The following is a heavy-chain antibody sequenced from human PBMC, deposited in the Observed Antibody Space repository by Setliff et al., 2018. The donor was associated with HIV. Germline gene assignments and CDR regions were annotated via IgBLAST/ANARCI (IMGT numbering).Heavy chain of an antibody. D-gene: IGHD6-19*01. CDR3: ARGLAVAGKSYYSYYYMDV. CDR1: GYTFTTYA. CDR2: INAGNGNT. V-gene: IGHV1-3*01. J-gene: IGHJ6*03. Sequence: GASVKVSCKASGYTFTTYAIHWVRQAPGQRLEFMGWINAGNGNTKYSQRFQGRVTMTRNTSISTAYMELSSLRSEDTAVYYCARGLAVAGKSYYSYYYMDVWGKGTTVTVSS.